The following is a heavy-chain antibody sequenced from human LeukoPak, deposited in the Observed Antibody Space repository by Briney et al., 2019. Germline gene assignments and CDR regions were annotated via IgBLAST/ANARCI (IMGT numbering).Heavy chain of an antibody. CDR3: ARSPWGITMIAEA. J-gene: IGHJ5*02. CDR1: GFTFSTYG. Sequence: GGSLRLSCAASGFTFSTYGMHWVRQAPGKGLEWVAFIQFDGSHIFYTDSVKGRFTISRDNSKNMMYLQMNSLRAEDTAVYYCARSPWGITMIAEAWGQGTLVTVSS. CDR2: IQFDGSHI. D-gene: IGHD3-22*01. V-gene: IGHV3-30*02.